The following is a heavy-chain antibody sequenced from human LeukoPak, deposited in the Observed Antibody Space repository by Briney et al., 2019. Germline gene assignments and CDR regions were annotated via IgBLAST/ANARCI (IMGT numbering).Heavy chain of an antibody. V-gene: IGHV3-48*01. CDR3: ARDLGFSY. CDR2: MSSSGSTM. CDR1: GFTFSSYS. Sequence: GGSLRLSCAASGFTFSSYSMNWVRQAPGKRLEWISYMSSSGSTMYYADSVKGRFTISRDNAKNSLYLQMNSLRAEDTAVYYCARDLGFSYWGQGTLVTVSS. J-gene: IGHJ4*02.